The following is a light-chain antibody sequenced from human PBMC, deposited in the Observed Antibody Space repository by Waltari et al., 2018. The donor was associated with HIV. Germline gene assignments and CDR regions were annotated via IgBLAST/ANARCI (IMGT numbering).Light chain of an antibody. CDR3: GTWDSSLSAVV. CDR2: DNS. Sequence: QSVLTQPPSVSAAPGTKVTISCHGSTSNIGNNYVSWYQQLPGTAPKLLIYDNSEPPSGIPARFSGSKSGTSATLGITGRQTGDEADYYCGTWDSSLSAVVFGTGTKVTVL. CDR1: TSNIGNNY. J-gene: IGLJ1*01. V-gene: IGLV1-51*01.